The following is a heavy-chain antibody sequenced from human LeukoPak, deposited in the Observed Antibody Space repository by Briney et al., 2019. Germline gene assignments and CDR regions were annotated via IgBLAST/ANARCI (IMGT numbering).Heavy chain of an antibody. J-gene: IGHJ4*02. CDR3: ARAEVAGYCSSTSCLYVDY. Sequence: SVTVSCKASGGTFSSYAISWVRHPPGHGLEWMGGIIPIFGTANYAQKYQGRVTITADGSTSTAYIELSSLRSEDTAVYYCARAEVAGYCSSTSCLYVDYWGQGTLVTVSS. CDR1: GGTFSSYA. CDR2: IIPIFGTA. V-gene: IGHV1-69*13. D-gene: IGHD2-2*01.